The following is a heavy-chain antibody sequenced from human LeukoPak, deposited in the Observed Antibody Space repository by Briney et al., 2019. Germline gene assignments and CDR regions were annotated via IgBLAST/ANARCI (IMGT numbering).Heavy chain of an antibody. CDR2: ISYDGSNK. Sequence: GRSLRLSCAASGFTFSNYAMHWVRQAPGKGLEWVAVISYDGSNKYYADSVKGRFTISRDNSKNTVYPQMNSLRAADTAVYYCARVGRGYSFKVYYFDYWGQGTLVTVSS. D-gene: IGHD5-18*01. V-gene: IGHV3-30*04. CDR1: GFTFSNYA. CDR3: ARVGRGYSFKVYYFDY. J-gene: IGHJ4*02.